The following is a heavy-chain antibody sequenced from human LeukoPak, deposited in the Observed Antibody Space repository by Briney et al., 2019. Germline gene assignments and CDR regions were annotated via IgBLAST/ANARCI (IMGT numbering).Heavy chain of an antibody. CDR3: TRDQGQWRDAFDI. CDR2: IRSKAYGGTT. D-gene: IGHD6-19*01. J-gene: IGHJ3*02. V-gene: IGHV3-49*03. Sequence: PGGSLRLSCTASGFTFGDYAMSWFRQAPGKGLEWVGFIRSKAYGGTTEYAASVKGRFTISRDDSKSIAYLQMNSLKTEDTAVYYCTRDQGQWRDAFDIWGQGTMVTVSS. CDR1: GFTFGDYA.